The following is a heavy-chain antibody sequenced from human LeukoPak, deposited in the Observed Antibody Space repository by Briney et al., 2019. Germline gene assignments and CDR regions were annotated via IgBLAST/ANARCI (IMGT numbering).Heavy chain of an antibody. D-gene: IGHD2-21*02. J-gene: IGHJ5*02. Sequence: ASVKVSCKTSGYIFTGYYMHWVRQAPGRGLEWMGWINPDSGGTNYARQFQGRVTMTGDTSISTAYMELSSLRSDDTAVYYCARSLVYCGSDCYFAPDQNWFDPWGQGTLVTVSS. CDR1: GYIFTGYY. V-gene: IGHV1-2*02. CDR3: ARSLVYCGSDCYFAPDQNWFDP. CDR2: INPDSGGT.